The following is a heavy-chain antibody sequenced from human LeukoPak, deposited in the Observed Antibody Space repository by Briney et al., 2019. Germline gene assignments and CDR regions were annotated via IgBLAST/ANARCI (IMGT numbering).Heavy chain of an antibody. V-gene: IGHV3-74*03. CDR1: GFTFSSHW. D-gene: IGHD2-15*01. CDR3: ARSKSWYSTEAFDI. CDR2: INGDRSNT. Sequence: GGSLRLSCAASGFTFSSHWMHWVRQAPGKGLVWVSRINGDRSNTTYADSVKGRFTISRDNAKNTLYLQMNSLRAEDTAVYHCARSKSWYSTEAFDIWGQGTMVTVSS. J-gene: IGHJ3*02.